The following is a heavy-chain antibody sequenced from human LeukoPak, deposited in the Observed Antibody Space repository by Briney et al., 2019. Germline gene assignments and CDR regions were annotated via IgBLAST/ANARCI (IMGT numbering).Heavy chain of an antibody. CDR2: ISSSGSTI. V-gene: IGHV3-48*03. CDR1: GFTFSSYE. Sequence: GGSLRLSCATSGFTFSSYEMHWVRQAPGKGLEWVSYISSSGSTIYYADSVKGRFTISRDNAKNSLYLQMNSLRAEDTAVYYCARVGKLSGSYYYYYYMDVWGKGTTVTISS. J-gene: IGHJ6*03. D-gene: IGHD1-26*01. CDR3: ARVGKLSGSYYYYYYMDV.